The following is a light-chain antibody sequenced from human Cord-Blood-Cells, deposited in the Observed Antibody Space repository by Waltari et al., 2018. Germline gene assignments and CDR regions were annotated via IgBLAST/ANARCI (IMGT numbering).Light chain of an antibody. CDR2: DVS. CDR3: SSYTSSSTLV. J-gene: IGLJ3*02. CDR1: SSDVGGYNY. V-gene: IGLV2-14*03. Sequence: QSALTQPASVSGSPGQSITISCTGTSSDVGGYNYVSWYQQHPGKAPKTMIYDVSNRTSGVSNRFSGSKSGNTASLTISGLQAEDEADYYCSSYTSSSTLVFGGGTKLTVL.